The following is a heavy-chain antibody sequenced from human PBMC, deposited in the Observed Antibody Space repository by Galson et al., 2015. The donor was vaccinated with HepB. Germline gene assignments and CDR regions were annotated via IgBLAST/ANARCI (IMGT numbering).Heavy chain of an antibody. CDR2: INHSGST. Sequence: SETLSLTCAVYGGSFSGYYWSWIRQTPGKGLEWIGEINHSGSTNYNPSLKSRVTISVDTSKHQFSLKLSSVTAADTAVYYCARVVRTQHDYSAGNWFDPWGQGTLVIVSS. J-gene: IGHJ5*02. CDR1: GGSFSGYY. V-gene: IGHV4-34*01. CDR3: ARVVRTQHDYSAGNWFDP. D-gene: IGHD4-11*01.